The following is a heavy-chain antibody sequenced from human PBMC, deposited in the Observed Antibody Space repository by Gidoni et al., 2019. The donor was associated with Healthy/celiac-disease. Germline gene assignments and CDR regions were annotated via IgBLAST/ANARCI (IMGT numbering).Heavy chain of an antibody. V-gene: IGHV1-2*04. Sequence: QVQLVQSGAEVKKPGASVKVPCTASGYTFTGYYMHWVRHAPGQGLEWMGWINPNSGGTNYAQKFQGWVTMTRDTSISTAYMELSRLRSDDTAVYYCARGGEVLGYCSSTSCYAGRYYYYYMDVWGKGTTVTVSS. J-gene: IGHJ6*03. CDR1: GYTFTGYY. CDR2: INPNSGGT. CDR3: ARGGEVLGYCSSTSCYAGRYYYYYMDV. D-gene: IGHD2-2*01.